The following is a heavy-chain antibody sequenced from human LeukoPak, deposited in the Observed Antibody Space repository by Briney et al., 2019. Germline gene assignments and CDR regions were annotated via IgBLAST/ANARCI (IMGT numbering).Heavy chain of an antibody. CDR1: GGSISSSSYY. CDR3: ARQNWGIAVAGTRGPFDY. D-gene: IGHD6-19*01. V-gene: IGHV4-39*07. Sequence: SETLSLTCTVSGGSISSSSYYWGWIRQPPGKGLEWIGGIYYSGSTYYNPSLKSRVTISVDTSKNQFSLKLSSVTAADTAVYYCARQNWGIAVAGTRGPFDYWGQGTLVTVSS. J-gene: IGHJ4*02. CDR2: IYYSGST.